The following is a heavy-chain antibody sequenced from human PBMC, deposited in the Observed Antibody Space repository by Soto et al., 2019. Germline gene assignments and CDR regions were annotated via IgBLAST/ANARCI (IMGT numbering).Heavy chain of an antibody. V-gene: IGHV1-18*01. CDR2: ISAHSGDT. CDR1: GYTFTNYP. J-gene: IGHJ6*04. Sequence: QVNLVQSGAEVKNPGASVKVSCKASGYTFTNYPLAWVRRAPGHGREWMGWISAHSGDTHYAQKFQDRVTMTTDKSPDTAYRESRRLTSDDRAVYYCARAISMVFVAPAYGGNGTFVTVSS. D-gene: IGHD3-10*01. CDR3: ARAISMVFVAPAY.